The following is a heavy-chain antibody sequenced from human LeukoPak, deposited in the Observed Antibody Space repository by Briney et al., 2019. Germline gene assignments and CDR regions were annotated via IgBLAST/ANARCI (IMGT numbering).Heavy chain of an antibody. V-gene: IGHV4-30-4*01. CDR3: ARYKCTSTNCPGIDY. Sequence: SETLSLTCTVSGGSINSGDYYWTWVRQPPGKGLEWIGYIYYSGSSYYNPSLKSRVAMSLDTSKNQFSLRLDSVTAADTAVYYCARYKCTSTNCPGIDYWGQGTLVTVSS. J-gene: IGHJ4*02. CDR2: IYYSGSS. D-gene: IGHD2-2*01. CDR1: GGSINSGDYY.